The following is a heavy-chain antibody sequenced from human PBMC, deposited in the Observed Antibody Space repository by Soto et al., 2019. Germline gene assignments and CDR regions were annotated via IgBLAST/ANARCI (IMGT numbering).Heavy chain of an antibody. CDR2: FYYSENT. Sequence: SETLSLTCAVSGGSITSSSYSWGWVRQPPGKGLEWIATFYYSENTHYNPSLKSRVTISVDTSKNQFSLILTSVTAADTAVYYCARWGNTAGISLPAFDIWGQGTMVTVSS. CDR1: GGSITSSSYS. V-gene: IGHV4-39*01. D-gene: IGHD2-21*02. CDR3: ARWGNTAGISLPAFDI. J-gene: IGHJ3*02.